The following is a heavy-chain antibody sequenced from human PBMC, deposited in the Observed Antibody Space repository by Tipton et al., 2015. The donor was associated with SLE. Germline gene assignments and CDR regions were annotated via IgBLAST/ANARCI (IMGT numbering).Heavy chain of an antibody. V-gene: IGHV3-23*01. CDR1: GFTFSSYA. CDR3: ASSSGGSSINWFDP. CDR2: ISGSGGST. D-gene: IGHD2-15*01. J-gene: IGHJ5*02. Sequence: SLRLSCAASGFTFSSYAMSWVRQAPGKGLEWVSAISGSGGSTYYADSVKGRFTISRDNSKNTLYLQMNSLRAEDTAVYYCASSSGGSSINWFDPWGQGTLVTVSS.